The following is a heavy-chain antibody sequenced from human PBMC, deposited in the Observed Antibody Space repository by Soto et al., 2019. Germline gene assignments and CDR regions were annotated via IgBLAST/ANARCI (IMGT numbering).Heavy chain of an antibody. CDR3: ARYYEYSSDEGAFDI. CDR2: IYYSGST. CDR1: GGSISSGGYY. J-gene: IGHJ3*02. Sequence: SETLSLTCTVSGGSISSGGYYWSWIRQHPGKGLEWIGYIYYSGSTYYNPSLKSRVTISVDTSKNQFSLKLSSVTAADTAVYYCARYYEYSSDEGAFDIWGQGTMVTVSS. V-gene: IGHV4-31*03. D-gene: IGHD6-6*01.